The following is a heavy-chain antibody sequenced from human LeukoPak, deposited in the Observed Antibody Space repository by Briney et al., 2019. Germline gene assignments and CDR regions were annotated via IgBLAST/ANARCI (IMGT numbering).Heavy chain of an antibody. J-gene: IGHJ3*02. CDR1: GFAFSDSW. CDR3: ARDRGWIQHDI. CDR2: IKGDGSAK. V-gene: IGHV3-7*01. D-gene: IGHD5-18*01. Sequence: GGSLRLACAASGFAFSDSWMTWIRQAPGKGLEWVAFIKGDGSAKKYVDSVKGRFTVSRDNAKNSLFLQMNSLRAEDTAVYYCARDRGWIQHDIWGQGTMVTVSS.